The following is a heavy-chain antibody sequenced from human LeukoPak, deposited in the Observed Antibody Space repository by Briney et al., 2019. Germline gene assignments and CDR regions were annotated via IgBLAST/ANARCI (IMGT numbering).Heavy chain of an antibody. CDR3: ARGIVVVPAAITDWFDP. CDR1: GGSISSYY. J-gene: IGHJ5*02. CDR2: IYYSGST. V-gene: IGHV4-59*08. D-gene: IGHD2-2*02. Sequence: SETLSLTCTVSGGSISSYYWSWIRQPPGKGLEWIGYIYYSGSTNYNPSLKSRVTISVDTSKNQFSLKLSSVTAADTAVYYCARGIVVVPAAITDWFDPWGXGTLXTVSS.